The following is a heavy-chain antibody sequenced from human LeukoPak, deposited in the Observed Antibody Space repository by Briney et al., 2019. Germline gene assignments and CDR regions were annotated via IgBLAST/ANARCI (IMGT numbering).Heavy chain of an antibody. CDR2: INHSGST. V-gene: IGHV4-34*01. Sequence: PSETLSLTCAVYVGSFSSYYWSWIRQPPGKGLEWIGEINHSGSTNYNSSLKSRVTISVDTSKNQFSLKLNSVTAADTAVYYCARGYYGSGIHCCHMDVWGKGTTITVS. CDR1: VGSFSSYY. J-gene: IGHJ6*03. D-gene: IGHD3-10*01. CDR3: ARGYYGSGIHCCHMDV.